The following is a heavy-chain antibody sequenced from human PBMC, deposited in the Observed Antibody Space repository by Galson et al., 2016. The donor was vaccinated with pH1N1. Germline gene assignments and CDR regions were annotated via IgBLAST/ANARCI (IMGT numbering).Heavy chain of an antibody. Sequence: SVNFSFYAFGFMFSGFGLPWVRAAPGPGLAWVGWLPGVVGHPAFAPSVPSRVTMTIDTSTSTTYMELRSLRSDDTAVYYCARGAIMNAFADWGQETMVTVS. CDR2: LPGVVGHP. V-gene: IGHV1-18*01. D-gene: IGHD3-16*01. J-gene: IGHJ3*01. CDR3: ARGAIMNAFAD. CDR1: GFMFSGFG.